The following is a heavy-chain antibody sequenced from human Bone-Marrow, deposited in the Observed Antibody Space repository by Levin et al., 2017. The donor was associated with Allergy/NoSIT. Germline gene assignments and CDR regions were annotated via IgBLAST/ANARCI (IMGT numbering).Heavy chain of an antibody. Sequence: GGSLRLSCAASGFTFSSYAMHWVRQAPGKGLEWVAVISYDGSNKYYADSVKGRFTISRDNSKNTLYLQMNSLRAEDTAVYYCARDVDVWGSFDYWGQGTLVTVSS. CDR2: ISYDGSNK. D-gene: IGHD3-16*01. CDR3: ARDVDVWGSFDY. V-gene: IGHV3-30*04. CDR1: GFTFSSYA. J-gene: IGHJ4*02.